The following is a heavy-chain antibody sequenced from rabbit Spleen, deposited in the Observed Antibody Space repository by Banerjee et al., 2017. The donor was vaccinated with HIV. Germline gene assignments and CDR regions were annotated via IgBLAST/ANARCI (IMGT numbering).Heavy chain of an antibody. CDR2: IDAGDSGFT. V-gene: IGHV1S45*01. D-gene: IGHD1-1*01. CDR3: ARDTSSSFSSYGMDL. J-gene: IGHJ6*01. Sequence: QEQLEESGGDLVKPEGSLTLTCTASGFSFNSGFWVCWVRQAPGKGLEWIACIDAGDSGFTYFANWAKGRFTVSKTSSTTVTLHMTSLTAADTATYFCARDTSSSFSSYGMDLWGQGTLVTVS. CDR1: GFSFNSGFW.